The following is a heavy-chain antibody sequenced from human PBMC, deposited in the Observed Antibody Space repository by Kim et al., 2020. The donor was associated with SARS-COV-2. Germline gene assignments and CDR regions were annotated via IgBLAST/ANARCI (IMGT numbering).Heavy chain of an antibody. D-gene: IGHD5-12*01. CDR1: GFTFSSYS. V-gene: IGHV3-48*02. CDR3: ARDLGPGVDGYKAGPFDY. Sequence: GGSLRLSCAASGFTFSSYSMNWVRQAPGKGLEWVSYISSNSSTIYYADSVKGRFTISRDNAKNSLYLQMNSLRDEDTAVYYCARDLGPGVDGYKAGPFDYWGQGTLVTVSS. J-gene: IGHJ4*02. CDR2: ISSNSSTI.